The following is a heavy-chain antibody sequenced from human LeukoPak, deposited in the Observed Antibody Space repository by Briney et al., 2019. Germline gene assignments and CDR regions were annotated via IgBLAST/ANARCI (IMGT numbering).Heavy chain of an antibody. J-gene: IGHJ4*02. Sequence: SETLSLTCTVSGGSISSYYWSWIRQPAGKGLEWIGRIYTSGSTNYNPSLKSRVTMSVDTSKNQFSLKLSSVTAADTAVYYCARGSRRTSTDYFDYWGQGTPVTVSS. D-gene: IGHD4-17*01. CDR2: IYTSGST. CDR1: GGSISSYY. V-gene: IGHV4-4*07. CDR3: ARGSRRTSTDYFDY.